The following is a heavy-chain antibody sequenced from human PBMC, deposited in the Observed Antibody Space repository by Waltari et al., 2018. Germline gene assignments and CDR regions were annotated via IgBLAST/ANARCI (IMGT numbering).Heavy chain of an antibody. CDR3: AAHMVRGPVDY. J-gene: IGHJ4*02. V-gene: IGHV3-23*04. D-gene: IGHD3-10*01. CDR2: MGGSGGST. Sequence: EVQLVESGGGLVQPGGSLRLSCAASGFTFSSYAMSWVRQAPGKGLEWVSAMGGSGGSTDYADSVKGRFTISRDNSKNTLYLQMNSRRAEDTAVYYCAAHMVRGPVDYWGQGTLVTVSS. CDR1: GFTFSSYA.